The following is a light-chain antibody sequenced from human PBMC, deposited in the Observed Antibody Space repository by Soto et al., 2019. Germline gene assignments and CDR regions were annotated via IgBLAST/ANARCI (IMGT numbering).Light chain of an antibody. CDR2: EGS. CDR3: CSYAGSSTWV. V-gene: IGLV2-23*01. Sequence: QSALTQPASVSGSPGQSITISCTGTSSDVGCYNLVSWYQQHPGKAPKLMICEGSERPSGVSNRFSGSKSGNTASLTISGLQAEDEADYYCCSYAGSSTWVFGGGTKVTVL. J-gene: IGLJ3*02. CDR1: SSDVGCYNL.